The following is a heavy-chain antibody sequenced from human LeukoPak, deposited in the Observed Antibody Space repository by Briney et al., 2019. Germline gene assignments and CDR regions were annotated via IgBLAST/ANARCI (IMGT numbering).Heavy chain of an antibody. Sequence: ASVKVSCKASGYTFSTYGISWVRQSPGQGLERMGWISAYYGHKNYAQKLQGMDGMMTDTYTTTAYIELLRLKSDAPDVYSCARDKDFGAVAVTFDYWGQGTLVTVSS. J-gene: IGHJ4*02. CDR3: ARDKDFGAVAVTFDY. CDR1: GYTFSTYG. V-gene: IGHV1-18*01. CDR2: ISAYYGHK. D-gene: IGHD6-19*01.